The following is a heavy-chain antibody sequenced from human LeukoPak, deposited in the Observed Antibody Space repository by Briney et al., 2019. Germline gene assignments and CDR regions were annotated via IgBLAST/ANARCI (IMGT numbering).Heavy chain of an antibody. D-gene: IGHD3-3*01. Sequence: GGSLRLSCAASGFTFDSYAMHWVRQAPGKGLEWVSLISGDGDRTYYADSVKGRFTISRDNGKNSLFLQMNSLRTEDTGLYYCANLGYDFWSGYYTRYYYYMDVWGKGTTVTVSS. CDR2: ISGDGDRT. CDR1: GFTFDSYA. CDR3: ANLGYDFWSGYYTRYYYYMDV. J-gene: IGHJ6*03. V-gene: IGHV3-43*02.